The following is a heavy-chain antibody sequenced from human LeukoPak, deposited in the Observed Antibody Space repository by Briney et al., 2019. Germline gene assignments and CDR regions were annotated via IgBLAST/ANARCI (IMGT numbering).Heavy chain of an antibody. J-gene: IGHJ5*02. CDR1: GYTFTSYG. Sequence: ASVKVSCKASGYTFTSYGISWVRQAPGQGLEWMGWISAYNGNTNYAQKLQGRVTMTTDTSTSTAYMELRSLRSDDTAVYYCARSEPPPYYDFWSGYAYNWFDPWGQGTLVTVSS. CDR3: ARSEPPPYYDFWSGYAYNWFDP. V-gene: IGHV1-18*01. D-gene: IGHD3-3*01. CDR2: ISAYNGNT.